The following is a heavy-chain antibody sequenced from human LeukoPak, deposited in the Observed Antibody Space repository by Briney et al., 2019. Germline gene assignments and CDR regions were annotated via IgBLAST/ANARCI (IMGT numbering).Heavy chain of an antibody. J-gene: IGHJ4*02. V-gene: IGHV1-2*02. CDR2: ISPNSGGT. Sequence: ASVKVSCKASGYTFTDYYIHWVRQAPGQGLQWMGWISPNSGGTKYAQKFQGRVTMTRDTSISAAYMELSSLTSDDTAVYYCATNSSGYFMYWGQGTLVTVSS. D-gene: IGHD3-3*01. CDR3: ATNSSGYFMY. CDR1: GYTFTDYY.